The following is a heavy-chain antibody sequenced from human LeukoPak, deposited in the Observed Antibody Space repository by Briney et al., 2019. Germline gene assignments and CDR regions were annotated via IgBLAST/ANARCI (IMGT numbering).Heavy chain of an antibody. J-gene: IGHJ3*02. CDR3: AKSNGYGLMDI. D-gene: IGHD3-22*01. CDR2: IYAAET. V-gene: IGHV4-4*07. CDR1: GASISDYY. Sequence: SETLSLTCNVSGASISDYYWSWIRQSAGKGLEWIGRIYAAETDFNPSLKSRLTMSIDTSRNQFSLKLNSVTAADTAVYYCAKSNGYGLMDIWGQGTMVTVSS.